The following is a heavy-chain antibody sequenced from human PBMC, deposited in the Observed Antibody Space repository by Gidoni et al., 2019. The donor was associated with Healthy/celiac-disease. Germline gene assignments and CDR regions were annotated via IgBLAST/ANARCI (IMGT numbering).Heavy chain of an antibody. CDR2: ISYDGRNK. Sequence: QVQLVESGGGVVQPGRSLRLSCAASGFTFISYGMHWVRQAPGKGLEWVAVISYDGRNKYYADSVKGRFTISRDNSKNTLYLQMNSLRAEDTAVYYCAKELSGSGYGSGSDAFDIWGQGTMVTVSS. V-gene: IGHV3-30*18. CDR1: GFTFISYG. J-gene: IGHJ3*02. CDR3: AKELSGSGYGSGSDAFDI. D-gene: IGHD3-10*01.